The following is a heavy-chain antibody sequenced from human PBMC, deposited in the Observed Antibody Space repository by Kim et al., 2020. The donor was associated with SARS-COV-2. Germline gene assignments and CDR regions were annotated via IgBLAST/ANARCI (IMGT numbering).Heavy chain of an antibody. CDR2: IYYSGST. Sequence: SETLSLTCTVSGGSISSGGYYWSWIRQHPGKGLEWIGYIYYSGSTYYNPSLKSRVTISVDTSKNQFSLKLSSVTAADTAVYYCARESYYDSSGSDAFDILGPGTMVTVSS. CDR3: ARESYYDSSGSDAFDI. V-gene: IGHV4-31*03. CDR1: GGSISSGGYY. D-gene: IGHD3-22*01. J-gene: IGHJ3*02.